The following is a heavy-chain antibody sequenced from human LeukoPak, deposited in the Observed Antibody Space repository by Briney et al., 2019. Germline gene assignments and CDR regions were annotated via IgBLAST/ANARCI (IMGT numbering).Heavy chain of an antibody. CDR1: GFTVSTNY. CDR2: IYSDGST. CDR3: ARKAYCGGDCLDY. Sequence: GGSLRLSCAASGFTVSTNYMSWVRQAPGKGLEWVSVIYSDGSTYYADSVKGRFTIPRDNSKNTLYLQMNSLRAEDTAVYYCARKAYCGGDCLDYWGQGTLVTVSS. D-gene: IGHD2-21*01. J-gene: IGHJ4*02. V-gene: IGHV3-66*01.